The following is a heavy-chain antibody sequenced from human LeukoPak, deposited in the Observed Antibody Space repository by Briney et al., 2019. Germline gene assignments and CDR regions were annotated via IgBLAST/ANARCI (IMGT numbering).Heavy chain of an antibody. J-gene: IGHJ4*02. CDR1: GFTVSSYS. V-gene: IGHV3-66*01. D-gene: IGHD6-19*01. Sequence: PGGSLRLSCAASGFTVSSYSMSWVRQAPGRGVEWVSIIYSGGSTYYADSVKGRFTISRDNSKNTLYLQMNSLRAEDTAVYYCARDHGTGWPFDYWGQGTLVTVSS. CDR3: ARDHGTGWPFDY. CDR2: IYSGGST.